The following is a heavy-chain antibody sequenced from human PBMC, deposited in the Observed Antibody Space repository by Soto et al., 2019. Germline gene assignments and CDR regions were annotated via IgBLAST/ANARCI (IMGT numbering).Heavy chain of an antibody. CDR3: AKVAFSMYYYDSSGYLVDYYYGMDV. J-gene: IGHJ6*02. V-gene: IGHV3-30*18. Sequence: GGSLRLSCAASGFTFSSYDMHWVRQAPFKGLEWVAVISYDGSNKYYADSVKGRFTISRDNSKNTLYLQMNSLRAEDTAVYYCAKVAFSMYYYDSSGYLVDYYYGMDVWGQGTTVTVSS. CDR1: GFTFSSYD. D-gene: IGHD3-22*01. CDR2: ISYDGSNK.